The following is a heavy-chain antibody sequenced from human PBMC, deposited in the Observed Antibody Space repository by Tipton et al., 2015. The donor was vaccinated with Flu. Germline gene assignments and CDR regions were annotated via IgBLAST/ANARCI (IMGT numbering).Heavy chain of an antibody. CDR3: AREIPGDVESSRMDV. D-gene: IGHD2-8*02. CDR2: INRDGSST. Sequence: GSLRLSCAASGLTISHYWMHWVRHAPGKGLVWVSRINRDGSSTDYAGSVKGRFTISRDNAKNTLYLQMNDLRADDTAVYYCAREIPGDVESSRMDVWGKGTTVTVSS. CDR1: GLTISHYW. V-gene: IGHV3-74*01. J-gene: IGHJ6*03.